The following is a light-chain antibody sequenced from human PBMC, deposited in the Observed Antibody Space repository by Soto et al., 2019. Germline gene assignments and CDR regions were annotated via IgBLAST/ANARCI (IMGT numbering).Light chain of an antibody. V-gene: IGKV1-6*01. CDR2: AAS. Sequence: ATPMTQSPSSLSASVGDRVTIACRASQGIRTELAWYQQKRGEAPKLLIYAASALQSGVPSRFSGSGSGTAFTLTISNLQPEDFATYYCLQDSDYPRTFGQGTKVEMK. CDR1: QGIRTE. J-gene: IGKJ1*01. CDR3: LQDSDYPRT.